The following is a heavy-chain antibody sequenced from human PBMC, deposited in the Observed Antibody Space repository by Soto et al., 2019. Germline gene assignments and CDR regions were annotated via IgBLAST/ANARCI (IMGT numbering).Heavy chain of an antibody. Sequence: EVQLVESGGGLVQPGRSLKLSCAASGFTFDDDAMHWVRQAPGKGLEWVSGITWNSVVIGYADSVKGRFTISRDNAKNSLYLLMNSLRAEDTALYYCARDVAAEYSRGAIDYWGQGTLVTVSS. CDR3: ARDVAAEYSRGAIDY. CDR2: ITWNSVVI. V-gene: IGHV3-9*01. CDR1: GFTFDDDA. D-gene: IGHD6-19*01. J-gene: IGHJ4*02.